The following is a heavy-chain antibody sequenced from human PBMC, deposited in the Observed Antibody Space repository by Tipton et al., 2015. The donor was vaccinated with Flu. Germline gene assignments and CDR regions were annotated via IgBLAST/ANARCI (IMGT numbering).Heavy chain of an antibody. CDR3: ARGSGSGTYMIFYF. J-gene: IGHJ4*02. CDR2: IYTSGGT. Sequence: TLSLTCTVSGGSISSYYWSWIRQPAGKGLEWIGRIYTSGGTNYNPSLKSRVTMSVDMSKNQFSLKLSSVTAADTAVYHCARGSGSGTYMIFYFWGQGTLGTVSS. D-gene: IGHD3-10*01. V-gene: IGHV4-4*07. CDR1: GGSISSYY.